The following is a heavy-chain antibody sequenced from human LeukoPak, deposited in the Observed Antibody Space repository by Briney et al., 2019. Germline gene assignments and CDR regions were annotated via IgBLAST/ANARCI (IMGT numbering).Heavy chain of an antibody. J-gene: IGHJ3*02. CDR3: VTTSYDSSGYYYNAFDI. CDR1: GYTFTSHD. CDR2: MNPNSGNT. Sequence: ASVKVSCKASGYTFTSHDINWVRQATGQGLEWMGWMNPNSGNTGYAQKFQGRVTMTRNTSISTAYMELSSLRSEDTAVYYCVTTSYDSSGYYYNAFDIWGQGTMVTVSS. D-gene: IGHD3-22*01. V-gene: IGHV1-8*01.